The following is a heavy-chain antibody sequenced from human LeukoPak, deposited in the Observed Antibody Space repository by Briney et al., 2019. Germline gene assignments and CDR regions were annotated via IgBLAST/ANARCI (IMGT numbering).Heavy chain of an antibody. CDR2: IDSDGSST. J-gene: IGHJ4*02. V-gene: IGHV3-74*01. D-gene: IGHD2-21*01. CDR1: GFTFKNYW. CDR3: ARERGVSHPFDY. Sequence: GGSLRLSCAASGFTFKNYWMHWVRQAPGKGLVWVSRIDSDGSSTNYADPVKGRFTISRDNARNTLYLQMNSLRAEDTAVYYCARERGVSHPFDYWGQGTLVTVSS.